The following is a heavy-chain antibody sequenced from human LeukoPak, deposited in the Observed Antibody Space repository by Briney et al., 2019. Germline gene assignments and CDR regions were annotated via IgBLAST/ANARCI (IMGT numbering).Heavy chain of an antibody. V-gene: IGHV1-24*01. Sequence: ASVKVSCKVSGYTLTELSMHWVRQAPGKGLEWMGGFDPEDGETIYAQKFQGRVTMTEDTSTDTAYMELSSLRSEDTAVYYCATDSGYAKPPYYYYYGMDVWGRGTTVTVSS. D-gene: IGHD5-12*01. CDR3: ATDSGYAKPPYYYYYGMDV. CDR1: GYTLTELS. CDR2: FDPEDGET. J-gene: IGHJ6*02.